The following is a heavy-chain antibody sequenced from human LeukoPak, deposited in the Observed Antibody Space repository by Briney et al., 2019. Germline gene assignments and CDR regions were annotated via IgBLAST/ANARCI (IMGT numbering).Heavy chain of an antibody. J-gene: IGHJ4*02. CDR2: ISYDGSNE. D-gene: IGHD4-17*01. Sequence: GRSLRLSCAVSGFTFSSYGMYWVRQAPGKGLEWVAVISYDGSNEYYGDSVKGRFTISRDNSKNTLYLQMSGLRVEDTAVYYCAKQAFGDYLYYFDHWGQGTLVTVSS. CDR1: GFTFSSYG. CDR3: AKQAFGDYLYYFDH. V-gene: IGHV3-30*18.